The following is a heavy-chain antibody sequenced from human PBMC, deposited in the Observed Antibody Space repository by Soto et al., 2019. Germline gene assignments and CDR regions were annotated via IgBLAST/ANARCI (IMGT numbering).Heavy chain of an antibody. CDR2: IHTSGST. CDR3: EGLRIRLWLRKGDAFDI. CDR1: GGSISSYY. J-gene: IGHJ3*02. V-gene: IGHV4-4*07. Sequence: PSETLSLTCTVSGGSISSYYWSWIRQPAGKGLEWIGRIHTSGSTNYNPSFKSRVTMSVDTSKNQFSLKLSSVTAADTAVYYCEGLRIRLWLRKGDAFDIWGQGTMVTVSS. D-gene: IGHD5-18*01.